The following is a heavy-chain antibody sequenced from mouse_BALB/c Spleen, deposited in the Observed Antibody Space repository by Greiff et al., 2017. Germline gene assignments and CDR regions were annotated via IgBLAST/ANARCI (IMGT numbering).Heavy chain of an antibody. V-gene: IGHV5-17*02. J-gene: IGHJ2*01. CDR1: GFTFSSFG. CDR2: ISSGSSTI. D-gene: IGHD2-4*01. CDR3: ARGGLRRRSFDY. Sequence: EVQVVESGGGLVQPGGSRKLSCAASGFTFSSFGMHWVRQAPEKGLEWVAYISSGSSTIYYADTVKGRFTISRDNPKNTLFLQMTSLRSEDTAMYYCARGGLRRRSFDYWGQGTTLTVSS.